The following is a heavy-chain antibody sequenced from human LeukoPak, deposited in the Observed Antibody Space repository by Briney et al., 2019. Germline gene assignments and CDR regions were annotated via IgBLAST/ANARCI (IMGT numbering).Heavy chain of an antibody. CDR2: INHSGST. V-gene: IGHV4-34*01. D-gene: IGHD6-13*01. J-gene: IGHJ6*03. CDR3: ARGRIAAAGIPPAYYYYYMDV. Sequence: SETLSLTCAVYGGSFSGYYWSWIRQPPGKGLEWIGEINHSGSTNYNPSLKSRVTISVDTSKNQFSLKLSSVTAADTAVYYCARGRIAAAGIPPAYYYYYMDVWGKGTTVTVSS. CDR1: GGSFSGYY.